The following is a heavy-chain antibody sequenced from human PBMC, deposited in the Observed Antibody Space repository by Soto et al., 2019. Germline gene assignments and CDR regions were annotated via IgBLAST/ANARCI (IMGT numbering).Heavy chain of an antibody. CDR3: ARRASIFGVVSFDY. Sequence: PSETLSLTCTVSGGSISSYYWSWIRQPPGKGLEWIGYIYYSGSTNYNPSLKSRVTISVDTSKNQFSLNLSSVTAADTAVYYCARRASIFGVVSFDYWGQGTLVTVSS. V-gene: IGHV4-59*08. D-gene: IGHD3-3*01. J-gene: IGHJ4*02. CDR2: IYYSGST. CDR1: GGSISSYY.